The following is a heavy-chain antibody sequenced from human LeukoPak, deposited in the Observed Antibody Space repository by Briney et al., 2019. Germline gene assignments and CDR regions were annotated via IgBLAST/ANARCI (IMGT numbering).Heavy chain of an antibody. Sequence: SETLSLTCTVSGGSISSYHWSWIRQPPGKGLEWIGYIYYTGSTNYNPSLKSRVTISVDTSKNQFSLKLSSVTAADTAVYYCARALRYSWFDPWGQGTLVTVSS. CDR2: IYYTGST. V-gene: IGHV4-59*12. D-gene: IGHD3-9*01. J-gene: IGHJ5*02. CDR1: GGSISSYH. CDR3: ARALRYSWFDP.